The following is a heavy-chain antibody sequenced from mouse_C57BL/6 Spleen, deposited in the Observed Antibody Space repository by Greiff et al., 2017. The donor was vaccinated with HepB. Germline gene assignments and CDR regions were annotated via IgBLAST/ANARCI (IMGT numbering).Heavy chain of an antibody. CDR1: GYTFTDYE. CDR3: TRSEYYGSSFYWYFDV. J-gene: IGHJ1*03. Sequence: VQLQQSGAELVRPGASVTLSCKASGYTFTDYEMHWVKQTPVHGLEWIGAIDPETGGTAYNQKFKGKAILTADKSSSTAYMELRSLTSEDSAVYYCTRSEYYGSSFYWYFDVWGTGTTVTVSS. V-gene: IGHV1-15*01. CDR2: IDPETGGT. D-gene: IGHD1-1*01.